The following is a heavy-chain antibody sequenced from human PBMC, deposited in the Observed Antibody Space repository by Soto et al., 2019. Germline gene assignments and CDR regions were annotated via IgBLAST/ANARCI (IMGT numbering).Heavy chain of an antibody. Sequence: GGALKRSCSASGVTFSNYYMVWIRQAAGKGLEWVSYISSSCSTIYYADSVKGRFTISRDNAKNSLYLQMNSLRAEDTAVYYCATKLDYDNWFDPWGQGTLVTVSS. V-gene: IGHV3-11*01. J-gene: IGHJ5*02. CDR3: ATKLDYDNWFDP. D-gene: IGHD4-17*01. CDR1: GVTFSNYY. CDR2: ISSSCSTI.